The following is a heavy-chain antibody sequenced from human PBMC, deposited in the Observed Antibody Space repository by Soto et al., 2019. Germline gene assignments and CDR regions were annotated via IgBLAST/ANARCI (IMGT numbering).Heavy chain of an antibody. J-gene: IGHJ6*02. CDR2: IYYSAST. CDR3: ARDEHYYYYGMDV. Sequence: PSETLSLTFTVSGGSISSGGYYWSWIRQHPGKGLEWIGYIYYSASTYYNPSLKSRVTISVDTSKNQFSLKLSSVTAADTAVYYCARDEHYYYYGMDVWGQGTTVTVSS. V-gene: IGHV4-31*03. CDR1: GGSISSGGYY.